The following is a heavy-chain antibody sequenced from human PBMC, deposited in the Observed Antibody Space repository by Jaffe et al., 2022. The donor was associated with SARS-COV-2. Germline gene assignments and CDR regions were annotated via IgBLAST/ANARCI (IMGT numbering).Heavy chain of an antibody. D-gene: IGHD3-22*01. V-gene: IGHV4-61*01. CDR3: ARDRYYYDSSGYYYERSDAFDI. J-gene: IGHJ3*02. Sequence: QVQLQESGPGLVKPSETLSLTCTVSGGSVSSGSYYWSWIRQPPGKGLEWIGYIYYSGSTNYNPSLKSRVTISVDTSKNQFSLKLSSVTAADTAVYYCARDRYYYDSSGYYYERSDAFDIWGQGTMVTVSS. CDR2: IYYSGST. CDR1: GGSVSSGSYY.